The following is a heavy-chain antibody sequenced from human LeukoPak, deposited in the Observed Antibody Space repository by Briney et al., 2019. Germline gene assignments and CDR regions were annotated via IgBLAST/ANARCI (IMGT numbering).Heavy chain of an antibody. D-gene: IGHD4-17*01. V-gene: IGHV3-7*05. Sequence: GGSLRLSCAASGFTVSSNYMSWVREAPGKGLEWVANIKEDGSEKYYVDSVKGRFTISRDNAKNSVYLQMNSLRAEDTAVYYCARDSGLTTVTTYWDNWGQGTLVTVSS. J-gene: IGHJ4*02. CDR1: GFTVSSNY. CDR2: IKEDGSEK. CDR3: ARDSGLTTVTTYWDN.